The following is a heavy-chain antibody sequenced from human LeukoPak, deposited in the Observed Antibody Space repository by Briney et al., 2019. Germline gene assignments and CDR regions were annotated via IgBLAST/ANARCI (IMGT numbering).Heavy chain of an antibody. D-gene: IGHD3-10*01. Sequence: GASVKVSCKASGYTFTSYDINWVRQATGQGLEWMGWMNPNSGNTGYAQKFQGRVTMTRDTSINTAYMELTNLISEDTAVYLCATLGDSGSERLNYPMDIWGQGTAVTVSS. J-gene: IGHJ6*02. V-gene: IGHV1-8*01. CDR1: GYTFTSYD. CDR3: ATLGDSGSERLNYPMDI. CDR2: MNPNSGNT.